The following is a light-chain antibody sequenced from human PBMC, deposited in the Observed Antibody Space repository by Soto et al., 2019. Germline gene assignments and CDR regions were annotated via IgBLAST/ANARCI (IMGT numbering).Light chain of an antibody. CDR3: QQYNNWPLGT. Sequence: EFVLTQSPGTLSLSPGERATLSCRASQTVRNNYLAWYQQKPGQAPRLLIYDASSRATGIPDRFSGGGSGTDFTLTISSLQSEDFAVYYCQQYNNWPLGTFGQGTKVDIK. V-gene: IGKV3-20*01. CDR2: DAS. CDR1: QTVRNNY. J-gene: IGKJ1*01.